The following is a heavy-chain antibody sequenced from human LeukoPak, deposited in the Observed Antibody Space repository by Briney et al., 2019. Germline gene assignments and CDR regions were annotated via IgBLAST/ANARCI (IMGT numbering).Heavy chain of an antibody. Sequence: PGRSLRLSCAASALTFSSYAMSWVRQAPGKGLELVSAISGSGGSTYYADSVKGRFTISRDNSKNTLYLQMNSLRAEDTAVYYCAKVFPYSRGDWGQGTLVTVSS. CDR3: AKVFPYSRGD. CDR1: ALTFSSYA. V-gene: IGHV3-23*01. J-gene: IGHJ4*02. D-gene: IGHD6-13*01. CDR2: ISGSGGST.